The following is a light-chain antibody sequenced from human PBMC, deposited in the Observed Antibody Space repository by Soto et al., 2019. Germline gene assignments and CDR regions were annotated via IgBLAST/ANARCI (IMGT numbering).Light chain of an antibody. J-gene: IGKJ5*01. CDR2: GAS. CDR1: QSVSNN. V-gene: IGKV3-11*01. Sequence: ENVLTQSPVTLSLSPGERATLSCRAIQSVSNNLAWYQQKPGQAPRLLIYGASNRATGIPARFSGSGSGTDFTLTISSLEPEDFAVYYCQQRSNWPLTFGQGTRLEIK. CDR3: QQRSNWPLT.